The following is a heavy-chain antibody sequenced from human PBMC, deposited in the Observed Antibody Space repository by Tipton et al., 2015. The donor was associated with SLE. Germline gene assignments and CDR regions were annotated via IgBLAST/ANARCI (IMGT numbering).Heavy chain of an antibody. Sequence: TLSLTCAVYGGSFSGYYWSWIRQPPGKGLEWIGEINHSGSTNYNPSLKSRVTISVDTSKNQFSLKLSSVTAADTAVYYCARGIAARPRAFDIWGQGTMVTVAS. CDR2: INHSGST. CDR3: ARGIAARPRAFDI. J-gene: IGHJ3*02. V-gene: IGHV4-34*01. D-gene: IGHD6-6*01. CDR1: GGSFSGYY.